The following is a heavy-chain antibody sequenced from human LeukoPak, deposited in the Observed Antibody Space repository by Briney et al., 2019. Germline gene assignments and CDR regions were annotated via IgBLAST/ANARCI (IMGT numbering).Heavy chain of an antibody. J-gene: IGHJ4*02. Sequence: GGSLRLSCAASGFTFSSYAMSCVRQAPGKELEWVANIKQDGSEKYYVDSVKGRFTISRDNAKNSLYLQMNSLSAEDTAVYYCAKGHSGSYSPLFHYWGQGTLVTVSS. CDR1: GFTFSSYA. CDR2: IKQDGSEK. D-gene: IGHD3-10*01. V-gene: IGHV3-7*03. CDR3: AKGHSGSYSPLFHY.